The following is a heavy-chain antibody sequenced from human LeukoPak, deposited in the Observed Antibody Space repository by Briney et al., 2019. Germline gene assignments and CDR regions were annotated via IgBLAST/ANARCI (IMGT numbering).Heavy chain of an antibody. V-gene: IGHV1-69*13. Sequence: SSVHVSCKASGCTFISYAISWLGQAPGQGLEWMGGLIHICCTANYAQKFQGRVTITADESTSTAYMELSSLRSEDTAVYYCARDRGDCGGDCYESYFDYWGQGTLVTVSS. CDR1: GCTFISYA. J-gene: IGHJ4*02. D-gene: IGHD2-21*02. CDR3: ARDRGDCGGDCYESYFDY. CDR2: LIHICCTA.